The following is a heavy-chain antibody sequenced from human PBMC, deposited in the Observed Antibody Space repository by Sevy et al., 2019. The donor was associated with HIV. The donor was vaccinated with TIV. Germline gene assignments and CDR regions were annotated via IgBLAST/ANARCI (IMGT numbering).Heavy chain of an antibody. Sequence: ASVKVSCKVAGYRLIEVSMHWVRQAPGKGLEWMGHLDPEDGETIYAQKFQGRVTMTEDTSTDTAYMEVSSLRSEDTAVYYWAAARGEDYCSGNSCQRHYYNGLDVWGQGTTVTVSS. CDR3: AAARGEDYCSGNSCQRHYYNGLDV. D-gene: IGHD2-15*01. V-gene: IGHV1-24*01. CDR1: GYRLIEVS. CDR2: LDPEDGET. J-gene: IGHJ6*02.